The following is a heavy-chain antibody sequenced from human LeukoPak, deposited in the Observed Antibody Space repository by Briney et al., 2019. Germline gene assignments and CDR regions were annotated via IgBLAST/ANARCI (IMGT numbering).Heavy chain of an antibody. CDR1: DGSISSYY. D-gene: IGHD3-10*01. Sequence: SETLSLTCTVSDGSISSYYWSWIRQPPGKGLEWIGYIYYSGSTNYKSSLKSRVTISIGTSKNQFSLKLSSVTAADTAVYYCARGGYYGSGSYFPNWFDPWGQGTLVTVSS. CDR2: IYYSGST. V-gene: IGHV4-59*01. J-gene: IGHJ5*02. CDR3: ARGGYYGSGSYFPNWFDP.